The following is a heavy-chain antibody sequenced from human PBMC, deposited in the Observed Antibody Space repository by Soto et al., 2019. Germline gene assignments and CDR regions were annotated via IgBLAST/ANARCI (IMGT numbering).Heavy chain of an antibody. CDR2: IIPALGTA. Sequence: QDQLVQSGAEVKKPGSSVKVSCKASGGTFSSHTFSWVRQAPGQGLEWMGRIIPALGTATYAQKFQGRVTITADESATTVYMELNSLRSEDRALYYCARPDFGDYWYFDLWGRGSLVTVSS. CDR1: GGTFSSHT. CDR3: ARPDFGDYWYFDL. V-gene: IGHV1-69*08. D-gene: IGHD4-17*01. J-gene: IGHJ2*01.